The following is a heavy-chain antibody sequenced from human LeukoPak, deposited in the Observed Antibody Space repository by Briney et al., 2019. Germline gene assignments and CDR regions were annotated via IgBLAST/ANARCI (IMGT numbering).Heavy chain of an antibody. CDR1: GFTFSSYG. D-gene: IGHD2-15*01. CDR3: ARDKGSGMDV. Sequence: GGSLRLSCAASGFTFSSYGVRWVRRAPGKGLGWVSRINSDGRSTSYADSVKGRFTISRDNAKNTVYLQMNSLIAEGTAVYYCARDKGSGMDVWGQGSTVTVSS. J-gene: IGHJ6*02. V-gene: IGHV3-74*01. CDR2: INSDGRST.